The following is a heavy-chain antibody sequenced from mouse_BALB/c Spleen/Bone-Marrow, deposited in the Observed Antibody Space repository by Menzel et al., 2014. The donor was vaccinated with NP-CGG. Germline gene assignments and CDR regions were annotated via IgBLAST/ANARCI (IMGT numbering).Heavy chain of an antibody. J-gene: IGHJ2*01. V-gene: IGHV1-63*01. CDR3: TRRRSLDY. Sequence: LVESGTELVRPGTSVKISCKASGYAFTNYWLGWVKQRPGHGLEWIGDIYPGSGNTHYNEKFKGKATLTADKSSSTAYMQLSGLTSEDSAVYFCTRRRSLDYWGQGTTLTVSS. CDR2: IYPGSGNT. CDR1: GYAFTNYW.